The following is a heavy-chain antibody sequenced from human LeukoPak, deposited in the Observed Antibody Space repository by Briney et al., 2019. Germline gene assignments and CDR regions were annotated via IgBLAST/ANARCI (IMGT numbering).Heavy chain of an antibody. J-gene: IGHJ6*02. CDR2: IYYSGST. Sequence: SETLSLTCTVSGGSISSSSYYWGWIRQPPGKGLEWIGSIYYSGSTYYNPSLKSRVTISVDTSKNQFSLKLSSVTAADTAVYYCARYSSGWNYYYYGMGVWGQGTTVTVSS. CDR1: GGSISSSSYY. CDR3: ARYSSGWNYYYYGMGV. V-gene: IGHV4-39*01. D-gene: IGHD6-19*01.